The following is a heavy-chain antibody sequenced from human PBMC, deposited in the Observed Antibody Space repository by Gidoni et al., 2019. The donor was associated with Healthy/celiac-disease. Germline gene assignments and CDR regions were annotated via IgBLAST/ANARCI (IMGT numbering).Heavy chain of an antibody. J-gene: IGHJ3*02. CDR2: IIPILGIA. CDR3: ARDGYYDSSGYYYEAFDI. Sequence: QVQLVQSGAEVKKPGPSVKVSCKASGGTFSSYTISWVRQAPGQGLEWMGRIIPILGIANYAQKFQGRVTITADKSTSTAYMELSSLRSEDTAVYYCARDGYYDSSGYYYEAFDIWGQGTMVTVSS. CDR1: GGTFSSYT. V-gene: IGHV1-69*08. D-gene: IGHD3-22*01.